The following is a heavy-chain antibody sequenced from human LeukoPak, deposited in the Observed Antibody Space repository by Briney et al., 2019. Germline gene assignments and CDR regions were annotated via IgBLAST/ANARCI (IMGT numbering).Heavy chain of an antibody. D-gene: IGHD4-17*01. CDR1: GGSISSSSYY. V-gene: IGHV4-39*01. J-gene: IGHJ5*02. Sequence: SETLSLTCTVSGGSISSSSYYWGWIRQPPGKGLEWIGSIYYSGSTYYNPSLKSRVTISVDTSKNQFSLKLSSVTAADTAVYYCARHGQKGSMTTVTTTWPWFDPWGQGTLVTVSS. CDR2: IYYSGST. CDR3: ARHGQKGSMTTVTTTWPWFDP.